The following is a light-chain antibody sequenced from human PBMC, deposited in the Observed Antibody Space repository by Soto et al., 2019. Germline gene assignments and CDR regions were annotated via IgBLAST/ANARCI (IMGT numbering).Light chain of an antibody. V-gene: IGKV1-39*01. CDR1: QSISSY. CDR2: AAS. Sequence: DIQMTQSPSSLSASVGDRVTITCRASQSISSYLNWYQQKPGKAPKLLIYAASSLQSGVPSRFSGSGSGTDFTLTISSLQPEYFATYYCQQSYSTLFTFGPGTKVDI. CDR3: QQSYSTLFT. J-gene: IGKJ3*01.